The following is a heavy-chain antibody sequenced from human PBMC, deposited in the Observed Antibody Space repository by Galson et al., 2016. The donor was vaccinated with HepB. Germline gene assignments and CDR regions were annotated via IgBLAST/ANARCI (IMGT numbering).Heavy chain of an antibody. CDR1: GFIFTDHF. CDR3: ARDGNNCWLFDY. V-gene: IGHV3-72*01. Sequence: SLRLSCAASGFIFTDHFMDWVRQAPGKGLEWVGRIRNTGYSYGTEYAPSVKGRFTVSRDDSKNSVFLQMDSLKIEDTAVYYCARDGNNCWLFDYWGQGTLVTVSS. CDR2: IRNTGYSYGT. D-gene: IGHD1/OR15-1a*01. J-gene: IGHJ4*02.